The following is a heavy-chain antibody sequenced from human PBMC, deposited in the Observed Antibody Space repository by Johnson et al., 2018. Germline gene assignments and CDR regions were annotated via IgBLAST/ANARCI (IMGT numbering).Heavy chain of an antibody. CDR3: AREESGSNAFDI. CDR1: GFTFSSYS. Sequence: VQLVESGGGLVKPGGSLRLSCAASGFTFSSYSMNWVRQAPGKGLEWVSSISSSSSYIYYADSVKGRFTISRDNSKNTLYLQMNSLRVEDTAVYYWAREESGSNAFDIWGQGTMVTVSS. D-gene: IGHD3-3*01. V-gene: IGHV3-21*01. CDR2: ISSSSSYI. J-gene: IGHJ3*02.